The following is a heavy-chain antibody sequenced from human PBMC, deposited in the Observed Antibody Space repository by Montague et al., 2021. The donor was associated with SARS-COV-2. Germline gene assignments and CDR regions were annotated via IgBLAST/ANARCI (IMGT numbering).Heavy chain of an antibody. CDR3: ARHVTFGGVVVALDY. J-gene: IGHJ4*02. CDR2: IYYSGST. D-gene: IGHD3-16*02. CDR1: GGSISSSYY. Sequence: SETLSLTCTVSGGSISSSYYWCCSRQPPGKGLEWFGSIYYSGSTYYNPSLSSRIAISVDTSKNQLSLKVTSVTAADTAVYYCARHVTFGGVVVALDYWGQGNLVSVSS. V-gene: IGHV4-39*01.